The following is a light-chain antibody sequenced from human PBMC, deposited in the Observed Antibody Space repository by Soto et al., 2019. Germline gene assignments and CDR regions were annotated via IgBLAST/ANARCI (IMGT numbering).Light chain of an antibody. J-gene: IGKJ5*01. CDR1: QSVSSNY. V-gene: IGKV3-20*01. Sequence: EIVLTQSPGTLSLSPVERATLSCRARQSVSSNYLAWYQQKPGQAPRLLIYGASSRATGIPDRFSGSGSGTDFTLTISRLEPEDFAVYYCQQYGTSPITFGQGTRLEIK. CDR2: GAS. CDR3: QQYGTSPIT.